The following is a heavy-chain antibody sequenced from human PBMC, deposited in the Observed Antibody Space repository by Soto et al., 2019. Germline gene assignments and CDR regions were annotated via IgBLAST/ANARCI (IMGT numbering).Heavy chain of an antibody. D-gene: IGHD3-10*01. J-gene: IGHJ6*02. Sequence: QVTLKESGPVLVKPTETLTLTCTVSGFSLNYGRMAVSWIRQPPGRALEWLAHIFSNDEKSYTTSLKSRLTISKDTSKSQVVLTMTNMDPADTATYYCARYGNRGPDDDYGMDVWGRGTTVTVSS. V-gene: IGHV2-26*01. CDR1: GFSLNYGRMA. CDR3: ARYGNRGPDDDYGMDV. CDR2: IFSNDEK.